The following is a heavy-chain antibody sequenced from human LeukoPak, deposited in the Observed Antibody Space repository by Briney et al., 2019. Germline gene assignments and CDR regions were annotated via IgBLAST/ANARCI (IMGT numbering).Heavy chain of an antibody. D-gene: IGHD3-3*01. J-gene: IGHJ6*03. CDR3: ARVDTHYDFWRSRDHFYYMDV. CDR2: IYYTGST. V-gene: IGHV4-59*01. CDR1: GGSIGSYS. Sequence: SETLSLTCTVSGGSIGSYSWSWIRQPPGKGLEWIGYIYYTGSTNYSPSLKSRVTISVDTSKNQFSLKLSSVTAADTAVYYCARVDTHYDFWRSRDHFYYMDVWGKGTTVTVSS.